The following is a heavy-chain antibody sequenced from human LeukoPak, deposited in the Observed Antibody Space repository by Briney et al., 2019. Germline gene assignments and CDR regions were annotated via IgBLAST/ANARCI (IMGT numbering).Heavy chain of an antibody. CDR1: GFTFSSYA. D-gene: IGHD6-13*01. V-gene: IGHV3-23*01. Sequence: GGSLRLSCAASGFTFSSYAMSWVRQAPGKGLEWVSAISGSGGSTYYPDSVKGRFTISRDNSKNTLYLQMKSLRAEDTAVYYCAKEIQYSSSWLAGGAFDIWGQGTMVTVSA. CDR2: ISGSGGST. CDR3: AKEIQYSSSWLAGGAFDI. J-gene: IGHJ3*02.